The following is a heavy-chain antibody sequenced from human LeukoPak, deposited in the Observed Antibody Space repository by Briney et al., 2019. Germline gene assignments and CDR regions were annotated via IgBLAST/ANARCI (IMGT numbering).Heavy chain of an antibody. CDR1: GGSISSYY. J-gene: IGHJ4*02. V-gene: IGHV4-59*08. CDR2: IYYSGST. CDR3: ARHATRERYDILTGLTPFDY. D-gene: IGHD3-9*01. Sequence: PSETLSLTCTVSGGSISSYYWSWIRQPPGKGLEWIGYIYYSGSTNYTPSLKSRVTISVDTSKNQFSLKLSSVTAADTAVYYCARHATRERYDILTGLTPFDYWGQGTLVTVSS.